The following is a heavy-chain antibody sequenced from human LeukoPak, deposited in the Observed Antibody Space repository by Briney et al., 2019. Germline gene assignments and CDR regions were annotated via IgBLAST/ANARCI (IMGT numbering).Heavy chain of an antibody. CDR2: ISSSSSYI. Sequence: GGSLRLSCAASGFTFSSYSMNWVRQAPGKGLEWVSSISSSSSYIYYADSVKGRFTISRDNAKNSLYLQMNSLRAEDTAVYYCARSAVVVPAAMHYYGMDVWGQGTTVTVSS. J-gene: IGHJ6*02. CDR1: GFTFSSYS. D-gene: IGHD2-2*01. V-gene: IGHV3-21*01. CDR3: ARSAVVVPAAMHYYGMDV.